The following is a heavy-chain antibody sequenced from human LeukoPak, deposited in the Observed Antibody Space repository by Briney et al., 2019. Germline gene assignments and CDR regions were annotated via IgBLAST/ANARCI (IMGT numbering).Heavy chain of an antibody. CDR1: GGSMSGTSYC. J-gene: IGHJ4*02. CDR2: HYHTGRI. Sequence: QPSETLSLTCSVSGGSMSGTSYCWGWIRQPPGKGPEWIGSHYHTGRIYHNPSLNSRVTISVDTSKNQFSLKLSSVTDADTAVYYCARDGSDNWGLFDNWGRGTLATVSS. V-gene: IGHV4-39*07. CDR3: ARDGSDNWGLFDN. D-gene: IGHD1-1*01.